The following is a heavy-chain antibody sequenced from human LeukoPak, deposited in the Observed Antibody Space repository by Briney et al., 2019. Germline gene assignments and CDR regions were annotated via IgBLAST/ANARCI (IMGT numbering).Heavy chain of an antibody. CDR1: GFTFNNYS. V-gene: IGHV3-21*04. Sequence: PGGSLRLSCAASGFTFNNYSMNWVRQAPGKGLEWVSSISNSSSYIYYADSVKGRFTISRDNSKNTLYLQMNSLRAEDTAVYYCARVWIATMVRELLYYYYYMDVWGKGTTVTVSS. J-gene: IGHJ6*03. D-gene: IGHD3-10*01. CDR3: ARVWIATMVRELLYYYYYMDV. CDR2: ISNSSSYI.